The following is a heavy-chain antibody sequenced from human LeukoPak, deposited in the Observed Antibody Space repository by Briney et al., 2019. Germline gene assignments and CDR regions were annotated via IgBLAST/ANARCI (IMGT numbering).Heavy chain of an antibody. CDR1: GGSFSGYY. CDR3: ASVLRLGELSPDY. V-gene: IGHV4-34*01. D-gene: IGHD3-16*02. CDR2: INHGGST. Sequence: SETLSLTCAVYGGSFSGYYWSWIRQPPGKGLEWIGEINHGGSTNYNPSLKSRVTISVDTSKNQFSLKLSSVTAADTAVYYCASVLRLGELSPDYWGQGTLVTVSS. J-gene: IGHJ4*02.